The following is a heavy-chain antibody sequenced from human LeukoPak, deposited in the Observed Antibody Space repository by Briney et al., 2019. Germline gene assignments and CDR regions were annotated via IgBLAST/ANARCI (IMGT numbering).Heavy chain of an antibody. CDR1: GYTFTSYG. CDR2: ISGYDGDT. D-gene: IGHD3-3*01. J-gene: IGHJ5*02. CDR3: ARGGLRFLEWLSSRNWFDP. Sequence: GASVTVSCKASGYTFTSYGISWVRQAPGQGLEWMGWISGYDGDTSFAQKVQGRLTMTIDTSTTTAYMELRSLRFDDTAVYYCARGGLRFLEWLSSRNWFDPWGQGTLVTVSS. V-gene: IGHV1-18*01.